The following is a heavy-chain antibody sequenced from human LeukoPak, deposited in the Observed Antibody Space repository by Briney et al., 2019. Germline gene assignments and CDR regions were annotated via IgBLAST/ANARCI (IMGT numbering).Heavy chain of an antibody. V-gene: IGHV1-2*02. CDR3: ARDLVGYGSGSYHDY. J-gene: IGHJ4*02. Sequence: GASVKVSCKASGYTFTGYYMHWVRQAPGQGLEWMGWINPNSGGTNYAQKFQGRVTMTRDTSISTAYMELSRLRSDDTAVYYCARDLVGYGSGSYHDYWGQGTLVTVSS. CDR2: INPNSGGT. D-gene: IGHD3-10*01. CDR1: GYTFTGYY.